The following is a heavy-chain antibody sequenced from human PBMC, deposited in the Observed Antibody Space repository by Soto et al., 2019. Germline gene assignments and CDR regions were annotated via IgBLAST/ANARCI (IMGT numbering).Heavy chain of an antibody. J-gene: IGHJ6*02. CDR1: GGSFIGYY. Sequence: SETLSLTCAVHGGSFIGYYWTWIRQPPGKGLEWIGDINHSGSTNYNSSLKSRVTISVDTSKNQLSLKLRSVTAADTAAYYCAREEVPQWFTRGYYGMDVWGQGTTVTVSS. D-gene: IGHD2-2*01. CDR3: AREEVPQWFTRGYYGMDV. V-gene: IGHV4-34*01. CDR2: INHSGST.